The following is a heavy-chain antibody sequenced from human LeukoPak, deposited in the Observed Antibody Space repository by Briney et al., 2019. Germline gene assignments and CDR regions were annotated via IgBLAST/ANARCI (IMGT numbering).Heavy chain of an antibody. Sequence: ASVKVSCKASGGTFSSYAISWVRQAPGKGLEWMGGFDPEDGETIYAQKFQGRVTMTEDTSTDTAYMELSSLRSEDTAVYYCATGPFGSWFSDFDYWGQGTLVTVSS. D-gene: IGHD6-13*01. CDR2: FDPEDGET. CDR3: ATGPFGSWFSDFDY. CDR1: GGTFSSYA. V-gene: IGHV1-24*01. J-gene: IGHJ4*02.